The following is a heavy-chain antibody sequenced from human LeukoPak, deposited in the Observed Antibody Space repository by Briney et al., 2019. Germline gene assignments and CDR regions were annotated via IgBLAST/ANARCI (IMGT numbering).Heavy chain of an antibody. CDR3: ARDVVGPNRWVYGMDV. V-gene: IGHV3-53*01. Sequence: GGSLRLSCAASGFTFSSIYMTWLRQARGKGLEWVSVIYSGGSTYYSDSVKGRFTISRDNSKNTLYLQINSLRAEDTAVYYCARDVVGPNRWVYGMDVWGQGTTVTVSS. CDR1: GFTFSSIY. D-gene: IGHD3/OR15-3a*01. CDR2: IYSGGST. J-gene: IGHJ6*02.